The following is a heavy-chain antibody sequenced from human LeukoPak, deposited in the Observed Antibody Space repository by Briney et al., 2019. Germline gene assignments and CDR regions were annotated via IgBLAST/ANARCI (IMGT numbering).Heavy chain of an antibody. CDR1: GFTFSSYG. D-gene: IGHD3-3*01. Sequence: GGSLRLSCAASGFTFSSYGMNWVRQAPGKGLEWVSYISSSSCTIYFADAVKRRFTISRDNAQNSMYLQMNSLRAEDTAVYYCARDSSVDFWSGYYITPIRGGYFDYWGQGTLDPVSS. V-gene: IGHV3-48*04. CDR3: ARDSSVDFWSGYYITPIRGGYFDY. J-gene: IGHJ4*02. CDR2: ISSSSCTI.